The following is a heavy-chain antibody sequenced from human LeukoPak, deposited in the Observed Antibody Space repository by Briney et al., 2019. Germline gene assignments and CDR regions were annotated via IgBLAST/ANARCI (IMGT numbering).Heavy chain of an antibody. Sequence: GGSPRLSCAASGFTFSSYGMHWVRQAPGKGLEWVAVISYDGSNKYYADSVKGRFTTSRDNSKNTLYLQMNSLRAEDTAVYYCAKHVDPSSGDYWGQRTLVTVSS. CDR1: GFTFSSYG. D-gene: IGHD1-26*01. V-gene: IGHV3-30*18. CDR3: AKHVDPSSGDY. J-gene: IGHJ4*02. CDR2: ISYDGSNK.